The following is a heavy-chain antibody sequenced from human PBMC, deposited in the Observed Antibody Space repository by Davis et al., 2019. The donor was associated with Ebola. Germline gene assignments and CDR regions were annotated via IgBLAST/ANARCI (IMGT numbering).Heavy chain of an antibody. CDR3: ARVRGTGDPDY. J-gene: IGHJ4*02. D-gene: IGHD7-27*01. CDR1: GFTFSSFF. V-gene: IGHV3-74*01. CDR2: INGDGSST. Sequence: GVLKISCTASGFTFSSFFMHWVRQVPGKGPVWVSRINGDGSSTGYADSVKGRFTISRDNAKNTLYLQMNSLRAEDTAVYYCARVRGTGDPDYWGQGTLVTVSS.